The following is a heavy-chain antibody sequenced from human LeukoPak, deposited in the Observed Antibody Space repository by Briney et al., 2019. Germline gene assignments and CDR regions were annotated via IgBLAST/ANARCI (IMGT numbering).Heavy chain of an antibody. D-gene: IGHD2-8*01. CDR3: ALISYCTTIACYFLDY. V-gene: IGHV1-18*01. CDR1: GYTFTNYH. Sequence: GASVKVSCKASGYTFTNYHISWVRQAPGQGLEWMGWISTYNGNTNYAQNLQGRVTMTTDTSTSTAYMELRSLRSAATAVYYCALISYCTTIACYFLDYWGQGTLVTVSS. J-gene: IGHJ4*02. CDR2: ISTYNGNT.